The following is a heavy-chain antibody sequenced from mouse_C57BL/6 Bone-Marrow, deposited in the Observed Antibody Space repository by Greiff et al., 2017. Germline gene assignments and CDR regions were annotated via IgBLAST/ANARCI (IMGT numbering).Heavy chain of an antibody. Sequence: VHVKQSGPVLVKPGASVKMSCKASGYTFTDYYMNWVKQSHGKSLEWIGVINPYNGGTSYNQKFKGKATLTVDKSSSTAYMELNSLTSEDSAVYYCASQYYGSSWGQGTTLTVSS. CDR2: INPYNGGT. CDR3: ASQYYGSS. CDR1: GYTFTDYY. D-gene: IGHD1-1*01. V-gene: IGHV1-19*01. J-gene: IGHJ2*01.